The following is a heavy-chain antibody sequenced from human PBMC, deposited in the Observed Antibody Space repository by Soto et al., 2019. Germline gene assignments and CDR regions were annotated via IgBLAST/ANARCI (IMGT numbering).Heavy chain of an antibody. J-gene: IGHJ4*02. CDR3: ARDGTLYDSSAYYYPY. CDR1: GGTFSRYT. Sequence: SVKVSCKASGGTFSRYTITWVRQAPGQGLEWMGGITPMFGTPNYAQKFQGRVTITADESTSTAYMELSSLRSEDTAMYYCARDGTLYDSSAYYYPYWGQGTLVTVSS. CDR2: ITPMFGTP. D-gene: IGHD3-22*01. V-gene: IGHV1-69*13.